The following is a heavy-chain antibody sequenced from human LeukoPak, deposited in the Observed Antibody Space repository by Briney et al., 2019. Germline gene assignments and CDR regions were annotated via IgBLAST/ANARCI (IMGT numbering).Heavy chain of an antibody. Sequence: KPSETLSLTCTVSGGSISSYYWSWIRQPPGKGLEWIGYIYYSGSTNYNPTLKSRVTISVDTSKNQFSLKLSSVTAADTAVYYCARGDYYDSSGYYMPGPYDAFDIWGQGTMVTVSS. CDR3: ARGDYYDSSGYYMPGPYDAFDI. CDR1: GGSISSYY. CDR2: IYYSGST. V-gene: IGHV4-59*01. D-gene: IGHD3-22*01. J-gene: IGHJ3*02.